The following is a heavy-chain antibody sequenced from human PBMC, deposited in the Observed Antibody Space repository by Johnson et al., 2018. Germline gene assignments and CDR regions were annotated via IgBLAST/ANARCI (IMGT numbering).Heavy chain of an antibody. CDR2: ISWNSVSQV. J-gene: IGHJ3*02. D-gene: IGHD2-15*01. Sequence: VQLVQSGGGLVKPGGSLRLSCAASGFTFSNAWMNWVRQAPGKGLEWVSGISWNSVSQVYDYADSVKGRFTISRDNAKNSLYLQMNSLRAEDTAVFYCARTRCRGRSCYRIDAFASWGQGTMVTVSS. CDR1: GFTFSNAW. CDR3: ARTRCRGRSCYRIDAFAS. V-gene: IGHV3-69-1*01.